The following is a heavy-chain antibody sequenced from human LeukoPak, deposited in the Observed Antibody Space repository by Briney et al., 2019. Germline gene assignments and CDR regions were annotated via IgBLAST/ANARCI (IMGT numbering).Heavy chain of an antibody. D-gene: IGHD2-8*01. V-gene: IGHV3-21*06. CDR3: ARLHGHGFDP. CDR2: ITGSTKYI. CDR1: GFTFNTYT. J-gene: IGHJ5*02. Sequence: GGSLRLSCAASGFTFNTYTMNWVRQAPGKGLEWVSAITGSTKYIPSNIYYADAVQGRFTISRDDAKNLVYLQMNSLRAEDTAVCYCARLHGHGFDPWGQGTLVTVSS.